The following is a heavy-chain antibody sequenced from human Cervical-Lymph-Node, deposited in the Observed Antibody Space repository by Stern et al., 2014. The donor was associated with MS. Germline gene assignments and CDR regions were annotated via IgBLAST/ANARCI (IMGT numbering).Heavy chain of an antibody. J-gene: IGHJ3*02. CDR2: IYYSGGT. CDR3: ARTLQRRPDAFDI. V-gene: IGHV4-59*01. Sequence: QLQLQESGPGLVKPSETLSLTCTVSGGSISSYYWSWIRQPPGKGLEWIGYIYYSGGTNYKPSLKSRVTISADTRKNQVSHMLNPVTAADTAVYYCARTLQRRPDAFDIWGQGTMVTVSS. CDR1: GGSISSYY. D-gene: IGHD4-11*01.